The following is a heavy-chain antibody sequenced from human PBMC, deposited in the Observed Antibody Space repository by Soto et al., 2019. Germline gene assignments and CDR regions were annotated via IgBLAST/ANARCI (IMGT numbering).Heavy chain of an antibody. J-gene: IGHJ6*02. D-gene: IGHD5-12*01. CDR1: GFTFSSYA. CDR3: ARVAYGGYVIHYYYGMDV. CDR2: ISYDGSNK. V-gene: IGHV3-30-3*01. Sequence: QVQLVESGGGVVQPGRSLRLSCAASGFTFSSYAMHWVRQAPGKGLEWVAVISYDGSNKYYADSVKGRFTISRDNSKNTLYLQMNSLRAEDTAVYYCARVAYGGYVIHYYYGMDVWGQGTTVTVSS.